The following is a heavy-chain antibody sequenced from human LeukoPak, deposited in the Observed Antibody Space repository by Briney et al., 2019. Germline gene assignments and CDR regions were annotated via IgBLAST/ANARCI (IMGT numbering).Heavy chain of an antibody. D-gene: IGHD5-18*01. Sequence: SETLSLTCTVSGYSISSYYWSWIRQPPGKGLEWIGYIYYSGSTNYNPSLKSRVTISVDSSKNQFSLKLSSVTAADTAVYYCARTTERGYTYDYFYYYYMDVWGKGTTVTISS. V-gene: IGHV4-59*01. CDR1: GYSISSYY. CDR2: IYYSGST. J-gene: IGHJ6*03. CDR3: ARTTERGYTYDYFYYYYMDV.